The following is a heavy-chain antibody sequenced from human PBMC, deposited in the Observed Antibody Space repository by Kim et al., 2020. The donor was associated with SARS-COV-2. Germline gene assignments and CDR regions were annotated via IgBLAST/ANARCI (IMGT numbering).Heavy chain of an antibody. Sequence: GGSLRLSCAASGFTFSSYSMNWVRQAPGKGLEWVSSISSSSSYIYYADSVKGRFTISRDNAKNSLYLQMNSLRAEDTAVYYCARDLAYSSGWYPSGERTLDYWGQGTLVTVSS. D-gene: IGHD6-19*01. CDR1: GFTFSSYS. J-gene: IGHJ4*02. V-gene: IGHV3-21*01. CDR3: ARDLAYSSGWYPSGERTLDY. CDR2: ISSSSSYI.